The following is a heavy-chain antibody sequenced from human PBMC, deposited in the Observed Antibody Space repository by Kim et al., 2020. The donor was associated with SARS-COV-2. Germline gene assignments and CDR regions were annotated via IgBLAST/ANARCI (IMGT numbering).Heavy chain of an antibody. CDR1: GGSFSAYY. Sequence: SETLSLTCAVYGGSFSAYYWSWIRQPPGKGLEWIGEINHSGSTNYNPSLKSRVTISVDTSKNQFSLKLSSVTAADTAVYYCARGTRQWLVRGPSYYYMD. CDR3: ARGTRQWLVRGPSYYYMD. D-gene: IGHD6-19*01. V-gene: IGHV4-34*01. J-gene: IGHJ6*03. CDR2: INHSGST.